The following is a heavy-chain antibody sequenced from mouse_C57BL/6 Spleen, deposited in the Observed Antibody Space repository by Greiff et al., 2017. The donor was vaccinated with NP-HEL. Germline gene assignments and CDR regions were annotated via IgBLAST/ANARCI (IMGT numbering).Heavy chain of an antibody. Sequence: EVQLQQSGPELVKPGASVKISCKASGYTFTDYYMNWVKQSHGKSLEWIGDINPNNGGTSYNQKFKGKATLTVDKSSSTAYMELRSLTSEDSAVYYCARTGDYYGSSSDGYWGQGTTLTVSS. CDR1: GYTFTDYY. CDR2: INPNNGGT. J-gene: IGHJ2*01. CDR3: ARTGDYYGSSSDGY. V-gene: IGHV1-26*01. D-gene: IGHD1-1*01.